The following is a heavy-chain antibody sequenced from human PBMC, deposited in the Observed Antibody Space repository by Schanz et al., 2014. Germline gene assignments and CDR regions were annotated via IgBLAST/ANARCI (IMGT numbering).Heavy chain of an antibody. CDR2: IYYSGDT. D-gene: IGHD2-2*01. Sequence: VQLVESGGGLAQPGGSLRLSCAASGITFSGYSMNWVRQAPGKGLEWIGYIYYSGDTNYNPSLKSRVTISVDTSKNQFSLNLISVTAADTAVYYCARQGIGYQHGRYYYYMDVWGRGTTVTVSS. CDR1: GITFSGYS. CDR3: ARQGIGYQHGRYYYYMDV. V-gene: IGHV4-59*01. J-gene: IGHJ6*03.